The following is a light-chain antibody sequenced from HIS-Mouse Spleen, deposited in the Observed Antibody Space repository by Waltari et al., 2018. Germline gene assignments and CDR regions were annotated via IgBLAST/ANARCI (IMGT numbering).Light chain of an antibody. CDR2: LAS. J-gene: IGKJ2*01. Sequence: DIVMTQSPDSLAVSLGERATINCKSSQSVLYSSNNKNYLAWYQQKPGPPPKLLIYLASTRESGVPDRFSGSGSGTDFTLTISSLQAEDVAVYYCQQYYSTPYTFGQGTKLEIK. CDR1: QSVLYSSNNKNY. V-gene: IGKV4-1*01. CDR3: QQYYSTPYT.